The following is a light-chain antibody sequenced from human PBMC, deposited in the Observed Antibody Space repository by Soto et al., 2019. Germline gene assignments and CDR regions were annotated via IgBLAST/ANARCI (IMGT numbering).Light chain of an antibody. CDR1: QSISSW. CDR2: DAS. Sequence: DIQMTQSPSTLSASVGDRVTITCRASQSISSWLAWYQQKPGKAPKLLIYDASSLESGVPSRFSGSGSWTEFTLTISSLQPDDFATYYCQQYNSYPYTFGPGTNVYIK. V-gene: IGKV1-5*01. J-gene: IGKJ3*01. CDR3: QQYNSYPYT.